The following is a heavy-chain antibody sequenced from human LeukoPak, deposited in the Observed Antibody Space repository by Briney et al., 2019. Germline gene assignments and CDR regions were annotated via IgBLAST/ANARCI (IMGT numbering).Heavy chain of an antibody. CDR1: GFTFSSYD. V-gene: IGHV3-13*05. CDR3: ARGGYCSNTSCLDSGMDV. CDR2: IGTAGDP. J-gene: IGHJ6*04. D-gene: IGHD2-2*01. Sequence: PGGSLRLSCAASGFTFSSYDMHWVRQATGKGLEWVSAIGTAGDPYYPGPVKGRFTISRENAKNSLYLQMNSLRAGDTAVYYCARGGYCSNTSCLDSGMDVWGKGTTVTVSS.